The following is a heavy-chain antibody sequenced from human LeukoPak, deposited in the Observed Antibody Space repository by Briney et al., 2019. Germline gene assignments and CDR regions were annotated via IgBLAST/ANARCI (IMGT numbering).Heavy chain of an antibody. CDR1: GFTFSSYW. J-gene: IGHJ6*03. CDR3: ARVVVGANFFYDYYYMDV. D-gene: IGHD2/OR15-2a*01. Sequence: GGSLRLSCAASGFTFSSYWMSWVRQAPGKGLEWVANIKQDGSEKYYVDSVKGRFTISRDNAKNSLYLQMNSLRAEDTAVYYCARVVVGANFFYDYYYMDVWGKGTTVTVSS. V-gene: IGHV3-7*04. CDR2: IKQDGSEK.